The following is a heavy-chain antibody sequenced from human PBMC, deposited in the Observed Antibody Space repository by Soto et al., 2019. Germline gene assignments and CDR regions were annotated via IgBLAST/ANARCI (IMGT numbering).Heavy chain of an antibody. D-gene: IGHD6-13*01. V-gene: IGHV3-23*01. CDR1: GFTFRGYW. CDR2: ISGSDGST. Sequence: GGSLRLSCGVSGFTFRGYWMHWVRQSPGKGLEWVSVISGSDGSTYYADSVKGRFTISRDNSKNTLYLQMNSLRAEDTAVYYCAKDRERDAWYEDYWGQGTLVTVSS. J-gene: IGHJ4*02. CDR3: AKDRERDAWYEDY.